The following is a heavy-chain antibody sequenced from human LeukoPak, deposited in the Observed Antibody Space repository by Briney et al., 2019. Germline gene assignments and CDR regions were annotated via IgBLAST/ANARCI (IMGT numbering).Heavy chain of an antibody. V-gene: IGHV3-9*01. J-gene: IGHJ5*02. Sequence: GRSLRLSCAASGFIFDEYAMHWVRQAPGKGLEWVSGISWNNETRGYADSGKGRFTTSRDNAKNFLHLEMNNLRPEDKALYYCVKGHSVVGALRDFFDPWGQGTLVTVSS. CDR2: ISWNNETR. D-gene: IGHD3-22*01. CDR3: VKGHSVVGALRDFFDP. CDR1: GFIFDEYA.